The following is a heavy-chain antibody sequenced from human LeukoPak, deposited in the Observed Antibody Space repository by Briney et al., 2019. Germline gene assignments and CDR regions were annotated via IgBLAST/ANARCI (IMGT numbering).Heavy chain of an antibody. Sequence: SETLSLTCTVSGGSISSYYWSWIRQPPGKGLEWVGYIYCSGSTNYNPSLKSRVTISVDASKNQFSLKLSSVTAADTAVYYCARARSRYYYDSSGEFDYWGQGTLVTVSS. CDR2: IYCSGST. D-gene: IGHD3-22*01. CDR3: ARARSRYYYDSSGEFDY. J-gene: IGHJ4*02. V-gene: IGHV4-59*01. CDR1: GGSISSYY.